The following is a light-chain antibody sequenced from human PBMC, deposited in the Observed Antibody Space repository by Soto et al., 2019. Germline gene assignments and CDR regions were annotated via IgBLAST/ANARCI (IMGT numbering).Light chain of an antibody. V-gene: IGLV2-8*01. CDR1: SSDVGGYNY. CDR3: SSYAGSLVV. J-gene: IGLJ2*01. Sequence: QSALTQPPSASGSPGQSVTISCTGTSSDVGGYNYVSWYQQHPGKAPKLMIYEVSKRPSGVPDRFSGSKSGNTASLTVSGLQAEVEADYYCSSYAGSLVVFGGGTKRTVL. CDR2: EVS.